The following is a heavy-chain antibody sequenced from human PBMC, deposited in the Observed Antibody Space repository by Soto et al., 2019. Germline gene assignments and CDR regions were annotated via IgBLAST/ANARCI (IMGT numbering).Heavy chain of an antibody. CDR2: ISSSGSTI. J-gene: IGHJ4*02. Sequence: QVQLVESGGGLVKPGGSLRLSCAASGFTFSDYYMSWIRQAPGKGLEWVSDISSSGSTIYYADSVKGRFTISRDNAKNSLFLQLNGLRAEDTAVYYCARDSSLYCSGGRCYVDYWGQGTLVTVSS. CDR1: GFTFSDYY. D-gene: IGHD2-15*01. CDR3: ARDSSLYCSGGRCYVDY. V-gene: IGHV3-11*01.